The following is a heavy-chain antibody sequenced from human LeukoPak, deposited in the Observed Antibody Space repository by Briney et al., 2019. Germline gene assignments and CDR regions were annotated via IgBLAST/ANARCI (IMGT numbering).Heavy chain of an antibody. Sequence: SETLSLTCAVYGGSFSGYYWSWIRQPPGKGLEWIGEINHSGSTNYNPSLKSRGTISVDTSKNQFSLKLSSVTAADTAVYYCARGVRTYYGSGSYCDYWGQGTLVTVSS. CDR2: INHSGST. V-gene: IGHV4-34*01. J-gene: IGHJ4*02. CDR1: GGSFSGYY. D-gene: IGHD3-10*01. CDR3: ARGVRTYYGSGSYCDY.